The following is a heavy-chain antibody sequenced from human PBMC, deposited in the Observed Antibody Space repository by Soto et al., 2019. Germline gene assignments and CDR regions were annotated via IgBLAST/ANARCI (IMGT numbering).Heavy chain of an antibody. V-gene: IGHV1-18*01. CDR1: GYTFTSYG. Sequence: EASVKVSCKASGYTFTSYGISWVRQAPGQGLEWMGWISAYNGNTNYAQKLQGRVTMTTDTSTSTAYMELRSLRSDDTAVYYCARAYCSGGSCYPDYDYWGQGTLVTVSS. CDR2: ISAYNGNT. CDR3: ARAYCSGGSCYPDYDY. J-gene: IGHJ4*02. D-gene: IGHD2-15*01.